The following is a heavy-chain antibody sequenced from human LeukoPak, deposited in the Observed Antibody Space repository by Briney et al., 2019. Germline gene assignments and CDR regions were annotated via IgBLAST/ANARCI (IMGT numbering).Heavy chain of an antibody. Sequence: GGSLRLSCAASGFTFSSYAMHWVRQAPGKGLEWVAVISYDGSNRYYADSVKGRFTISRDNSKNTLYLQMNSLRAEDTAVYYRARGLGYCSSTSCYGSDYWGQGTLVTVSS. CDR2: ISYDGSNR. CDR1: GFTFSSYA. CDR3: ARGLGYCSSTSCYGSDY. D-gene: IGHD2-2*01. V-gene: IGHV3-30*04. J-gene: IGHJ4*02.